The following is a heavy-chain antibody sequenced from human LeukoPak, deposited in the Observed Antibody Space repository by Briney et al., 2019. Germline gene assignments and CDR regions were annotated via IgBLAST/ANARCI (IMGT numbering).Heavy chain of an antibody. D-gene: IGHD5-18*01. CDR2: VSGSGGST. CDR3: AKGAASRGYTYVAN. Sequence: GGSLRLSCAASAFTFRSYAMIWVRQALGKGLEWVSTVSGSGGSTYYADSVKGRFTISRDNSNNTLYLQMNSLRAEDTAVYYCAKGAASRGYTYVANWGQGTLVTVSS. CDR1: AFTFRSYA. J-gene: IGHJ4*02. V-gene: IGHV3-23*01.